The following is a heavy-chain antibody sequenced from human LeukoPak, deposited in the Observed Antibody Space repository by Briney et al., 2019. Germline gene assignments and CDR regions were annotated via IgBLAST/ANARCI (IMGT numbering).Heavy chain of an antibody. V-gene: IGHV3-21*01. J-gene: IGHJ4*02. CDR3: ARDRPTGASRLFVVQ. CDR2: MSSGSRYI. D-gene: IGHD3-3*01. Sequence: GGSLRLSCAAPGFTFSSYSMTWVRQAPGKGLEWISSMSSGSRYIYYADSVRGRFTISRDNAENSLSLLMNSLRAEDTAVYYCARDRPTGASRLFVVQWGQGTLVTVSS. CDR1: GFTFSSYS.